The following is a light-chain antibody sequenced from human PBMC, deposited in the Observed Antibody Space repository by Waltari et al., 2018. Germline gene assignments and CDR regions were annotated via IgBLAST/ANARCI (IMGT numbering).Light chain of an antibody. Sequence: IMLTQSPVRLSLSPGERATLSCRASQSISRYLAWYQQKPGQAPRLLIYGASNRATGIPPRFSGSGSGTDFSLTISGLEPEDSAVYYCQHHFRLPATFGQGTKVEIK. CDR1: QSISRY. CDR2: GAS. V-gene: IGKV3-20*01. CDR3: QHHFRLPAT. J-gene: IGKJ1*01.